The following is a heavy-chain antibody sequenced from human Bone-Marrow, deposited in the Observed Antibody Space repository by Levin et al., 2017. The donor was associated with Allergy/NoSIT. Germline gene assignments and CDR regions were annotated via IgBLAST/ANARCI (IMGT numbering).Heavy chain of an antibody. V-gene: IGHV4-34*12. CDR3: ARACLGGAENCYSN. CDR2: IIHSGST. J-gene: IGHJ4*02. Sequence: SSETLSLTCAVYGGSFSGYYWSWIRQPPGKGLEWIGEIIHSGSTNYNPSLKGRVTMSLDMSKNQLSLKLSSVTAADTAVYYCARACLGGAENCYSNWGQGTLVTVSS. CDR1: GGSFSGYY. D-gene: IGHD2-15*01.